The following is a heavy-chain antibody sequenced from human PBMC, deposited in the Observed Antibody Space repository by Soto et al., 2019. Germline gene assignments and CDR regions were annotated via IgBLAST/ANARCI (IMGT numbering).Heavy chain of an antibody. CDR2: ISRSGGST. CDR1: GFTFSAYA. CDR3: AKGRPPGCSGGSCAIRTGFDP. Sequence: EVQLLVSGGGLVQPGGSLRISSEASGFTFSAYAMSWVRQAPGKWLEWLSAISRSGGSTNYADSVNGRFAISRDNSKNTVYLDMQSLGIEDTAVYYCAKGRPPGCSGGSCAIRTGFDPWGQGTLVTVSS. D-gene: IGHD2-15*01. J-gene: IGHJ5*02. V-gene: IGHV3-23*01.